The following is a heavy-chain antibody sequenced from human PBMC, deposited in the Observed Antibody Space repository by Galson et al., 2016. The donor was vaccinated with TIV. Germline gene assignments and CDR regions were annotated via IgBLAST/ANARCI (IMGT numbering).Heavy chain of an antibody. CDR2: IYSDGRP. CDR3: ARGRYYDASGYYFYYYGMDV. V-gene: IGHV3-53*01. J-gene: IGHJ6*02. D-gene: IGHD3-3*01. Sequence: SLRLSCAASGFIVNNNQMSWVRQAPGKGLEWISVIYSDGRPYYANSVAGRFTISRGDPKNTLYLQMTSLRAEDAAVYYCARGRYYDASGYYFYYYGMDVWGQGTTVTVSS. CDR1: GFIVNNNQ.